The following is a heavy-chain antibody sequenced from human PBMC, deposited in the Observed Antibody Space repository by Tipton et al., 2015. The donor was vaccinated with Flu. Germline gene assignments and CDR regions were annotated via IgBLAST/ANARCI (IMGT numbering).Heavy chain of an antibody. Sequence: SLRLSCAASGFTFSDYYMSWIRLAPGKGLEWVSHISSSGSSINYADSVKGRFTISRDNSKNTLYLQMNSLRAEDTAVYYCAKALNCGGDCYPPVEYNYYYYGMDVWGQGTTVTVSS. CDR3: AKALNCGGDCYPPVEYNYYYYGMDV. J-gene: IGHJ6*02. V-gene: IGHV3-11*01. CDR2: ISSSGSSI. CDR1: GFTFSDYY. D-gene: IGHD2-21*02.